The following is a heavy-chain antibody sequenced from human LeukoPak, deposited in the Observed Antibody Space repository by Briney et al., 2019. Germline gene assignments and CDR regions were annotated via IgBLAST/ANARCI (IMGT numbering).Heavy chain of an antibody. Sequence: ASGPALVKPTQTLTLTCTFSGFSLSTRGMCVSWIRQPPGKALEWLARIDWDDDKYYSTSLKTRLTISKDTSKNQVVLTMTNMDPVDTATYYCARAYNDYGDYGFDYWGQGTLVTVSS. J-gene: IGHJ4*02. D-gene: IGHD4-17*01. CDR1: GFSLSTRGMC. CDR2: IDWDDDK. CDR3: ARAYNDYGDYGFDY. V-gene: IGHV2-70*11.